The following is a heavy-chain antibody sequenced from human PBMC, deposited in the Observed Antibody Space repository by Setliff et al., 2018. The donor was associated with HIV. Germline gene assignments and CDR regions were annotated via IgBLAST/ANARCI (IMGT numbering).Heavy chain of an antibody. CDR2: MNPNSGNT. J-gene: IGHJ5*02. CDR1: GYTFTSYD. CDR3: ARAPLLETVMIVLGGFDP. Sequence: ASVKVSCKASGYTFTSYDINWVRQATGQGLEWMGWMNPNSGNTGYAQKFQGRVNLTRNTSTNTAYMELSSLRSDDTAVYYCARAPLLETVMIVLGGFDPWGQGTLVTVS. D-gene: IGHD3-22*01. V-gene: IGHV1-8*02.